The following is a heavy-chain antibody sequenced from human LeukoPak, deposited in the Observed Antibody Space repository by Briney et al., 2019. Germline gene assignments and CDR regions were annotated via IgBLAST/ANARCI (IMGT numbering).Heavy chain of an antibody. CDR3: ARRPPALGAFDI. J-gene: IGHJ3*02. CDR2: IYYSGST. CDR1: GGSISSGGYY. Sequence: SETLSLTCTVSGGSISSGGYYWSWIRQHPGKGLEWIGYIYYSGSTYYNPSLKSRVTISVDTSKNQFSLKVSSVTAADTAVYYCARRPPALGAFDIWGQGTMVSVSS. D-gene: IGHD6-6*01. V-gene: IGHV4-31*03.